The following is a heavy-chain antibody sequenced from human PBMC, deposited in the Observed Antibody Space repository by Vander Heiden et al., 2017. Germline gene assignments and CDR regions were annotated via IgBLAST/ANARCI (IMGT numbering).Heavy chain of an antibody. CDR3: ASGVAAAGTTPSFDY. J-gene: IGHJ4*02. D-gene: IGHD6-13*01. CDR1: GGSFSGYY. Sequence: QVQLQQWGAGLLKPSETLSLTCAVYGGSFSGYYWSWIRQHPGKGLEWIGEINHSGSTNYNPSLKSRVTISVDTSKNQFSLKLSSVTAADTAVYYCASGVAAAGTTPSFDYWGQGTLVTVSS. V-gene: IGHV4-34*01. CDR2: INHSGST.